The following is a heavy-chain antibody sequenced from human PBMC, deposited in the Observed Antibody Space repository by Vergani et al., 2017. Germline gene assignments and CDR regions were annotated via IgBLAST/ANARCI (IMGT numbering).Heavy chain of an antibody. D-gene: IGHD6-19*01. V-gene: IGHV4-59*05. Sequence: QVQLQESGPGLVKPSETLSLTCTVSGGSISSYYWSWIRQPPGKGLEWIGSIYYSGITYYNPSHKSRVTISVDPAKNQFSLKLSSGTAADTAVYYCARDRQWLVQGGFDIWGQGTMVTVSS. CDR2: IYYSGIT. CDR1: GGSISSYY. J-gene: IGHJ3*02. CDR3: ARDRQWLVQGGFDI.